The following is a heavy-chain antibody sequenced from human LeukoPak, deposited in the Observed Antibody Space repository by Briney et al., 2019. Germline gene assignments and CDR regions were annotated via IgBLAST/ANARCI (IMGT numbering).Heavy chain of an antibody. D-gene: IGHD4-17*01. V-gene: IGHV3-23*01. Sequence: GGSLRLSCAASGFTFSSYAMSWVRQAPGKGLEWVSAISGSGGSTYYADSVKGRFTISRDNSKNTLYLQMNSLGAEDTAVYYCAKSYGDYKAHFDYWGQGTLVTVSS. CDR1: GFTFSSYA. J-gene: IGHJ4*02. CDR2: ISGSGGST. CDR3: AKSYGDYKAHFDY.